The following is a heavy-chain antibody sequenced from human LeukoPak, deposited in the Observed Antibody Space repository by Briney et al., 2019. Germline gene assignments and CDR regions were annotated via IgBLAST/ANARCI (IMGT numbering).Heavy chain of an antibody. Sequence: ASVKVSCKASGYTFTSYGISWVRQAPGQGLEWMGWISAYNGNTNYAQKLQGRVTMTTDTSTSTAHMELRSLRSDDTAVYYCARDYYDSSGYYGHVLDYWGQGTLVTVSS. J-gene: IGHJ4*02. CDR3: ARDYYDSSGYYGHVLDY. D-gene: IGHD3-22*01. CDR2: ISAYNGNT. CDR1: GYTFTSYG. V-gene: IGHV1-18*01.